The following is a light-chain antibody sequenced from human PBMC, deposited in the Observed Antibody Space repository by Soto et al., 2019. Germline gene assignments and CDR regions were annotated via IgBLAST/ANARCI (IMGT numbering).Light chain of an antibody. Sequence: QSALTQPASVSGSPGQTITISCTGTRGDVGAYNYVSWYQRHPGTAPKLLIYDVNSRPSGVSNRFSGSKFGNTASLTISGLQAEDEADYYCSSYTSSDTLYVFGSGTQLTVL. J-gene: IGLJ1*01. CDR3: SSYTSSDTLYV. CDR2: DVN. V-gene: IGLV2-14*01. CDR1: RGDVGAYNY.